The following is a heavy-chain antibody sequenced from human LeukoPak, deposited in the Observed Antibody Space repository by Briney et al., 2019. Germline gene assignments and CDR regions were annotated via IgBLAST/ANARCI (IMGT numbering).Heavy chain of an antibody. J-gene: IGHJ3*02. CDR1: GYTFTGYY. V-gene: IGHV1-2*02. CDR3: ARGHVVPAAIGAFDI. CDR2: INPNSGGT. Sequence: ASVKVSCKASGYTFTGYYMHWVRQAPGQGLEWMGWINPNSGGTNYAQKFQGRVTMTRDTSISTAYMELSRLRSDDTAAYYCARGHVVPAAIGAFDIWGQGTMVTVSS. D-gene: IGHD2-2*02.